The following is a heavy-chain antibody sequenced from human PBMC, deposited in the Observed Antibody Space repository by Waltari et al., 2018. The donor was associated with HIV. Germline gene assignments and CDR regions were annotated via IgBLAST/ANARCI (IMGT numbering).Heavy chain of an antibody. D-gene: IGHD2-15*01. Sequence: QVQLQQWGAGLLKPSETLSLTCAVYGGSFSGYYWSWLRQPPGKGLEWIGEINPSGSTHYNPARKSRVTGSVDTSKNQFARKLSSVTAADAAVYYWARGRVGCSGGSCYPKGQYYGMDVWGQGTTVTVSS. V-gene: IGHV4-34*01. CDR1: GGSFSGYY. CDR2: INPSGST. J-gene: IGHJ6*02. CDR3: ARGRVGCSGGSCYPKGQYYGMDV.